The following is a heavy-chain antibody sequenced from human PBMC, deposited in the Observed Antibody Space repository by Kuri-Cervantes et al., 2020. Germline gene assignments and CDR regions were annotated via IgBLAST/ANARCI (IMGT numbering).Heavy chain of an antibody. V-gene: IGHV3-52*01. Sequence: LTCAASGFTFSSYGMHWVCQAPEKGLEWVADIKCDGSEKYYVDSVKGRLTISRDNAKNSLYLQVNSLRAEDMTVYYCVRGSGYSSGWYPRTHDYWGQGTLVTVSS. J-gene: IGHJ4*02. CDR3: VRGSGYSSGWYPRTHDY. CDR1: GFTFSSYG. D-gene: IGHD6-19*01. CDR2: IKCDGSEK.